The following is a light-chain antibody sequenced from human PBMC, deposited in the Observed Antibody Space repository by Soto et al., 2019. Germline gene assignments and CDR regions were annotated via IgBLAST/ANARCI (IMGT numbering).Light chain of an antibody. J-gene: IGKJ1*01. CDR3: QQYNNWPQT. Sequence: IVMTQSPAALSVSPGERATLSCRASQNVGSNLAWYQQKPGQTPRLLMYGTSTRATGIPARFSGSGSGTEFTLTISSLQSEDFAVYYCQQYNNWPQTFGQGTKVEIK. CDR2: GTS. V-gene: IGKV3-15*01. CDR1: QNVGSN.